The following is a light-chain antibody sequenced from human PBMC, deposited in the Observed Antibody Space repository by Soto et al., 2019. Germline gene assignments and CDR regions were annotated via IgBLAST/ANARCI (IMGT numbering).Light chain of an antibody. V-gene: IGLV2-23*01. CDR2: EGS. CDR3: CSYARSTTYV. CDR1: SSDVGNYNL. Sequence: QSVLTQPASVSGSPGQSITISCTGTSSDVGNYNLVSWYQQHPGKAPKLMIYEGSKRPSGVSNRFSGSKSGNTASLTISGLQAEDEADYYCCSYARSTTYVFGTVTKVTVL. J-gene: IGLJ1*01.